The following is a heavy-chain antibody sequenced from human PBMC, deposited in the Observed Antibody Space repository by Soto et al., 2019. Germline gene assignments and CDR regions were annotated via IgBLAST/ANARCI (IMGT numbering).Heavy chain of an antibody. D-gene: IGHD7-27*01. Sequence: EVQVVESGGGLVQPGGSLRLSCAASGFRFSTYWMSWVRQAPGKGLEWLANIKQDANEMYYVDSVKGRFTISGDSAKNSLFLILDSLRVTDTAVYYCAASNTSRHAAFDIWGQGTMVIVSS. CDR1: GFRFSTYW. CDR2: IKQDANEM. V-gene: IGHV3-7*01. CDR3: AASNTSRHAAFDI. J-gene: IGHJ3*02.